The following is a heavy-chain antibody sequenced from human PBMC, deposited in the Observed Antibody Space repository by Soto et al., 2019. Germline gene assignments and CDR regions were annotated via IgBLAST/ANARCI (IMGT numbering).Heavy chain of an antibody. CDR3: ARDIGSFAYGEGY. CDR1: GGSINGCW. J-gene: IGHJ4*02. CDR2: VYSGGTT. V-gene: IGHV4-4*07. Sequence: PSETLSLTCSVSGGSINGCWWSWIRQPAGKGLEWIGRVYSGGTTDYNPSLNSRATMSVETSKNQFSLKLSSVTAADTAVYYCARDIGSFAYGEGYWGQGIQVTVSS. D-gene: IGHD3-10*01.